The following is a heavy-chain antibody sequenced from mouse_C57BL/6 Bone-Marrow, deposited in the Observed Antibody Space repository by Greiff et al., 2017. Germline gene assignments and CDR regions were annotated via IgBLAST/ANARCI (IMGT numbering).Heavy chain of an antibody. CDR3: ARDYDGPARFAY. J-gene: IGHJ3*01. D-gene: IGHD2-3*01. CDR2: IYPGSGST. Sequence: QVQLQQPGAELVKPGASVKMSCKASGYTFTSYWITWVKQRPGQGLEWIGDIYPGSGSTNYNEKFKSKATLTVDTSSSTAYMQLSSLTSEDSAVYYCARDYDGPARFAYWGQGTLVTVSA. V-gene: IGHV1-55*01. CDR1: GYTFTSYW.